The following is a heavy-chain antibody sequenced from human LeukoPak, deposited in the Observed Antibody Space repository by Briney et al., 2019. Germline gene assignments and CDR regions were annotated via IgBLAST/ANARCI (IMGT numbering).Heavy chain of an antibody. CDR3: ARLAARRGYYYYGMDV. CDR2: IYYSETT. Sequence: SETLSLTCTVSGGSISRNYWNWIRQPPGKGLEWIGNIYYSETTNYNPSLKSRVSISVDTSKNLLSLKLSSVTAADTAVYYCARLAARRGYYYYGMDVWGQGTTVTVSS. CDR1: GGSISRNY. J-gene: IGHJ6*02. V-gene: IGHV4-59*01. D-gene: IGHD3-10*01.